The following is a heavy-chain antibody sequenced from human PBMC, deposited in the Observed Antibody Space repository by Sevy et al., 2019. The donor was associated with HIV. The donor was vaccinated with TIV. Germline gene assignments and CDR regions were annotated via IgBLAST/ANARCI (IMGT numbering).Heavy chain of an antibody. V-gene: IGHV3-7*01. Sequence: GGSLRLSCAASGFSFSWYWMSWVRQTPEKGLEWVANIKQDGSEKNYVDSVKGRFTISRDNAKNTVYLQMYSLRDEDTAVYYCVCKGGAGRNDACDTWGQGTMVTVSS. CDR1: GFSFSWYW. D-gene: IGHD3-10*01. CDR3: VCKGGAGRNDACDT. J-gene: IGHJ3*02. CDR2: IKQDGSEK.